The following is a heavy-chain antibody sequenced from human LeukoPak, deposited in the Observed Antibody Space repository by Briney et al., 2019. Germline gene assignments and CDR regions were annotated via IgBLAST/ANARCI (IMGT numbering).Heavy chain of an antibody. Sequence: PGGSLRLSCAASEFTFGSYSMNWVRQAPGKGLEWVSYISSTSVLIYYADSVKGRFTISRDNAKNSLYLQMNSLRAEDTAVYYCARVAPWGYIAVAGTGKGLDYWGQGTLVTVSS. D-gene: IGHD6-19*01. CDR2: ISSTSVLI. V-gene: IGHV3-21*05. J-gene: IGHJ4*02. CDR1: EFTFGSYS. CDR3: ARVAPWGYIAVAGTGKGLDY.